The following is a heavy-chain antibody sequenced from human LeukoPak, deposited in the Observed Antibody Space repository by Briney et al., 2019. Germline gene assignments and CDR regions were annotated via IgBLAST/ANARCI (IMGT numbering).Heavy chain of an antibody. J-gene: IGHJ6*03. V-gene: IGHV3-33*01. CDR1: GFSLSNYG. D-gene: IGHD1-14*01. CDR2: LLYDGNTK. CDR3: ARDHRPEIQYYYMDV. Sequence: PGGSPRLSCAAAGFSLSNYGIHWVRQAPGKGLEWVAALLYDGNTKHYADSVRGRFTISRDISKNTFYVQMNSLTAEDTAVYYCARDHRPEIQYYYMDVWGKGTAVAVSS.